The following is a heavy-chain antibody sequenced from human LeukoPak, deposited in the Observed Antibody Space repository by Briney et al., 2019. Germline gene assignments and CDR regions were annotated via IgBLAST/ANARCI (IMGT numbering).Heavy chain of an antibody. CDR2: IKEDGSEI. J-gene: IGHJ6*03. D-gene: IGHD3-22*01. V-gene: IGHV3-7*01. CDR1: GFNFSTYW. CDR3: ARVERMIVVVITKKYSYFYMDV. Sequence: GGSLRLSCTASGFNFSTYWMTWVRQVPGKGLEWVANIKEDGSEIYYVDAVKGRFTISRDNAKNSLYLEMNSLRAEDTAVYYCARVERMIVVVITKKYSYFYMDVWGEGTTVTISS.